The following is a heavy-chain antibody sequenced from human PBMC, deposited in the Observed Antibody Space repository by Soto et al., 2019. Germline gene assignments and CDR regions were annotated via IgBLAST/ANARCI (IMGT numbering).Heavy chain of an antibody. D-gene: IGHD1-20*01. Sequence: PSETLSLTCAVYGGSCSGYYWSWIRQPPGKGLEWIGEINHSGSTNYNPSLKSRVTISVDTSKNQFSLKLSSVTAADTAVYYCARGRYNWNALRRSYHYYGMDVWGQGTTVTVSS. J-gene: IGHJ6*02. CDR2: INHSGST. CDR1: GGSCSGYY. CDR3: ARGRYNWNALRRSYHYYGMDV. V-gene: IGHV4-34*01.